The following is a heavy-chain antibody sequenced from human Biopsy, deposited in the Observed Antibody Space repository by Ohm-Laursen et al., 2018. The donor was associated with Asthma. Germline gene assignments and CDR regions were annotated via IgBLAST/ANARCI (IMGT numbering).Heavy chain of an antibody. J-gene: IGHJ1*01. CDR1: GDSINSYH. V-gene: IGHV4-59*01. CDR3: ARGVVYGGDSYAEYFQH. CDR2: VFYGGAT. D-gene: IGHD4-23*01. Sequence: SETLSPTCTVSGDSINSYHWSWIRQPPGKGLEWIGYVFYGGATNYNPSLKSRVTISVDTSKNQFFLRLSYVTAADTAVYYCARGVVYGGDSYAEYFQHWGQGTLVTVSS.